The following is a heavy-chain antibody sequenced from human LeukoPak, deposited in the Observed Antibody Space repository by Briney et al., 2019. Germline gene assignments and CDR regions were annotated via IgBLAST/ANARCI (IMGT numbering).Heavy chain of an antibody. V-gene: IGHV5-51*01. J-gene: IGHJ6*03. CDR2: IYPGDSDT. CDR3: ARIIAARHYYYYYMDV. Sequence: GESLKISCKGSGYSFTSYWIGWVRQMPGKGLEWMGIIYPGDSDTRYSPSFQGQVTISADKSTSTAYLQWSSLKASDTAMYYCARIIAARHYYYYYMDVWGKGTTVTVSS. D-gene: IGHD6-6*01. CDR1: GYSFTSYW.